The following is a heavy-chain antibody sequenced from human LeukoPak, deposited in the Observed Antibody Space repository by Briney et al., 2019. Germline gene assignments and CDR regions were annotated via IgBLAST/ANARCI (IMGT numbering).Heavy chain of an antibody. CDR2: INPHSGGT. CDR3: ARDSGSSKYYFDY. Sequence: ASVKVSCKASGYTFTDYFMHWVRQAPGQGLEWMGWINPHSGGTNYAQKFQGRVTMTTDTSTSTAYMELRSLRSEDMAVYYCARDSGSSKYYFDYWGQGTLVTVSS. J-gene: IGHJ4*02. D-gene: IGHD1-26*01. CDR1: GYTFTDYF. V-gene: IGHV1-2*02.